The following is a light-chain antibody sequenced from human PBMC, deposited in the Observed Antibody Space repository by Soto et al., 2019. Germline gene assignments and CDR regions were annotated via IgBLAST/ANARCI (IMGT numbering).Light chain of an antibody. CDR1: QSVTSNY. CDR3: HQYGSSPGT. CDR2: GAS. J-gene: IGKJ1*01. V-gene: IGKV3-20*01. Sequence: EIDLTQSPGTLSLSPGERATLCCRASQSVTSNYIAWYQQKPGQAPRLLLFGASIRDTGIPVRFSGSGSGTDFTLTITRLEPEDFAVYYCHQYGSSPGTFGHGTKVEVK.